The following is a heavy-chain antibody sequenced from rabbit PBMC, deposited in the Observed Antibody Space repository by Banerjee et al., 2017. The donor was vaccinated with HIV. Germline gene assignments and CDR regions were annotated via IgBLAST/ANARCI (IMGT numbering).Heavy chain of an antibody. J-gene: IGHJ4*01. Sequence: QQQLEESGGGLVKPGGTLTLTCNASGIDFSRSYYMCWVRQAPGKGLELIACIYTDSDGTWYASWVNGRFTITRSTSLNTVTLQMTSLTAADTATYFCARDLAGVIGWNFNLWGQGTLVTVS. CDR3: ARDLAGVIGWNFNL. V-gene: IGHV1S43*01. D-gene: IGHD4-1*01. CDR2: IYTDSDGT. CDR1: GIDFSRSYY.